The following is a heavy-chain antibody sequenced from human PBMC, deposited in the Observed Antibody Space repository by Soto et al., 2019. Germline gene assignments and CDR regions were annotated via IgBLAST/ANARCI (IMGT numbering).Heavy chain of an antibody. CDR1: GFTFSNYW. J-gene: IGHJ4*02. CDR2: IKQDGSEK. CDR3: ARNRSVAF. D-gene: IGHD6-19*01. Sequence: PGGSLRLSCAASGFTFSNYWMTWVRQAPGKGLEWVASIKQDGSEKFYVDSVKGRFTISRDNVKNSLYLEMNSLRAEDTAVYYCARNRSVAFWGQGTLVTVSS. V-gene: IGHV3-7*01.